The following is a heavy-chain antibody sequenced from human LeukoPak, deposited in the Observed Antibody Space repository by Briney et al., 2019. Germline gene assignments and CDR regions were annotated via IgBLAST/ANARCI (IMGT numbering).Heavy chain of an antibody. J-gene: IGHJ4*02. CDR1: GFTFSSYE. CDR2: ISWDGGST. D-gene: IGHD6-19*01. Sequence: GGSLRLSCAASGFTFSSYEMNWVRQAPGKGLEWVSLISWDGGSTYYADSVKGRFTISRDNSKNTLYLQMNSLRAEDTAVYYCAKDRYSSGWYDYFDYWGQGTLVTVSS. V-gene: IGHV3-23*01. CDR3: AKDRYSSGWYDYFDY.